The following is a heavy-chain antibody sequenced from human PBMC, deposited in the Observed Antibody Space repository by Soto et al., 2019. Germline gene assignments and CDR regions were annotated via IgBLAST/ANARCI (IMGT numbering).Heavy chain of an antibody. J-gene: IGHJ4*02. CDR1: GGSISSNY. CDR2: VYNSGST. CDR3: SRYRREAVAGYTLDN. D-gene: IGHD6-13*01. Sequence: SETLSLTCTVSGGSISSNYWTWIRQPPGKGLEWIGYVYNSGSTNYNPSLKSRVTISEDTSKSQFSLKVNSMTAADTAVYYCSRYRREAVAGYTLDNWGQGILVTVSS. V-gene: IGHV4-59*01.